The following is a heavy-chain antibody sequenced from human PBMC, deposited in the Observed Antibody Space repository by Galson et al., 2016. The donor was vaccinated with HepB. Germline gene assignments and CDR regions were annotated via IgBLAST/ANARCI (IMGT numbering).Heavy chain of an antibody. Sequence: SLRLSCAASGFSFSSYWMYWVRQAPGQGLVWVSHIDTDGRSSYYADSVKGRFTISRDNAENTLSLKMNSLRSEDTAVYFCLRDGPFSDIDLDVWGKGTTVTVSS. V-gene: IGHV3-74*01. D-gene: IGHD2-15*01. CDR1: GFSFSSYW. CDR3: LRDGPFSDIDLDV. J-gene: IGHJ6*04. CDR2: IDTDGRSS.